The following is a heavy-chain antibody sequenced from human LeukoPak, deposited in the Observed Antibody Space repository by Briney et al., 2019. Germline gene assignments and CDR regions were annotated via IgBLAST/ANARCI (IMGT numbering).Heavy chain of an antibody. D-gene: IGHD3-22*01. Sequence: QPGGSLRLSCAASGFTFSSYAMNWVRQAPGEGLEWVSSLSITGGTTYYADSVKGRFTISRDNSKNTLYLQMNGLKAEDTAVYYCAKDRVVAVGRFDYWGQGTLVTVSS. CDR1: GFTFSSYA. CDR3: AKDRVVAVGRFDY. CDR2: LSITGGTT. J-gene: IGHJ4*02. V-gene: IGHV3-23*01.